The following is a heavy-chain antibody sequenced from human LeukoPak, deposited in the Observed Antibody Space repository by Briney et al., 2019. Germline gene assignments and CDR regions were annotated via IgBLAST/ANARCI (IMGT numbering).Heavy chain of an antibody. CDR1: GYTFTSYD. V-gene: IGHV1-8*01. J-gene: IGHJ4*02. CDR3: ARRPIYSYGLDY. D-gene: IGHD5-18*01. CDR2: MNPNSGNT. Sequence: GASVKVSCKASGYTFTSYDINWVRQATGQGLEWMGWMNPNSGNTGYAQKFQGRVTMTRNTSISTAYTELSSLRSEDTAVYYCARRPIYSYGLDYWGQGTLVTVSS.